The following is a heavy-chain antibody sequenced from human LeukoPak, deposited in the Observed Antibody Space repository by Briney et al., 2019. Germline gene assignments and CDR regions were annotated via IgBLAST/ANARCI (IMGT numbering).Heavy chain of an antibody. J-gene: IGHJ4*02. CDR2: IYYSGST. CDR1: GGSISSSSYY. Sequence: SETLSLTCTVSGGSISSSSYYWGWIRQPPGKGLEWIGSIYYSGSTYYNPSLKSRVTISVDTSKNQFSLKLSSVTPEDTAVYYCARDRPRGEGYNYFDYWGQGILVTVSS. CDR3: ARDRPRGEGYNYFDY. D-gene: IGHD5-24*01. V-gene: IGHV4-39*02.